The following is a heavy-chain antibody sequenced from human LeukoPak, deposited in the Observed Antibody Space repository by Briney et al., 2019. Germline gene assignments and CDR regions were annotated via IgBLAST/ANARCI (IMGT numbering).Heavy chain of an antibody. CDR1: GFTVSSNY. Sequence: GGSLRLSCAASGFTVSSNYMSWVRQAPGKGLQWVANIKQDGSEKYYVDSVKGRFTISRDNAKNSLYLQMNSLRAEDTAVYYCARQPGSFFDYWGQGTLVTVSP. J-gene: IGHJ4*02. V-gene: IGHV3-7*01. CDR2: IKQDGSEK. D-gene: IGHD1-26*01. CDR3: ARQPGSFFDY.